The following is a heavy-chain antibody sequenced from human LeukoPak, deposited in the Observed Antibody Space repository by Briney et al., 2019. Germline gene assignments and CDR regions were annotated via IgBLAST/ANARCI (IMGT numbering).Heavy chain of an antibody. D-gene: IGHD6-6*01. V-gene: IGHV1-46*01. Sequence: ASVKVSCKAYGYSFTSYYIHWVRQAPGQGLEWMGIINPSSGSTSYAQKFQGRVTMTRDTSTSTVYMELSSLRSEDTAVYYCAGTLEYSSSRGAYYFDYWGQGTLVTVSS. CDR2: INPSSGST. CDR3: AGTLEYSSSRGAYYFDY. CDR1: GYSFTSYY. J-gene: IGHJ4*02.